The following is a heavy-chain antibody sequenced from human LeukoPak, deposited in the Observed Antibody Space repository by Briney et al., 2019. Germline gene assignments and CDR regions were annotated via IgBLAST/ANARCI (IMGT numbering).Heavy chain of an antibody. CDR1: AFNFDDYG. Sequence: GGSLRLSCAASAFNFDDYGMSWVRQVPGKGLEWVSGINLNGGSIGYADSVKGRFTISRDNAKNSLYLQRNSLRAEDTALYYCATNGGGKSGYGNFDYWGQGTLVTAPS. D-gene: IGHD5-12*01. J-gene: IGHJ4*02. V-gene: IGHV3-20*04. CDR2: INLNGGSI. CDR3: ATNGGGKSGYGNFDY.